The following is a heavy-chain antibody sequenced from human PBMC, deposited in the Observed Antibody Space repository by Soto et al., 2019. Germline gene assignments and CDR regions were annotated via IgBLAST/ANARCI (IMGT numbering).Heavy chain of an antibody. D-gene: IGHD3-10*01. CDR2: INAGNDKT. CDR1: GYTFITYA. Sequence: GASVKVSCKASGYTFITYAMHWVRQAPGQRLEWMGWINAGNDKTKYSQKFQGRVTITRDASASTAYMELSSLRPEDTAVYYCARRAAGGGDYWYFDLWGRGTLVTAPQ. CDR3: ARRAAGGGDYWYFDL. J-gene: IGHJ2*01. V-gene: IGHV1-3*01.